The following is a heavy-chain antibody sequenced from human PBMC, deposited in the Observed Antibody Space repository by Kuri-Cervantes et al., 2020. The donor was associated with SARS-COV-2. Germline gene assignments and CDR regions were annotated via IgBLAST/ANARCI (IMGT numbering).Heavy chain of an antibody. Sequence: ASVKVSCKASGYTFTSYDINWVRQATGQGLEWMGWMNPNSGNTGYAQKFQGRVTMTRNTSISTAYMELSSLRSEDTAVYYCARDSFPLYYYDSSGYYTGVFDYWGQGTLVTVSS. J-gene: IGHJ4*02. CDR1: GYTFTSYD. CDR3: ARDSFPLYYYDSSGYYTGVFDY. V-gene: IGHV1-8*01. CDR2: MNPNSGNT. D-gene: IGHD3-22*01.